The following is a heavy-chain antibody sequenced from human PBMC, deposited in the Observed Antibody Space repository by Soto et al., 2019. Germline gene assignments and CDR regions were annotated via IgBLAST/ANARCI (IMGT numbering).Heavy chain of an antibody. CDR3: ARSGGLRSAYYYGMDV. D-gene: IGHD3-16*02. CDR1: ACTVSSNY. Sequence: GGSLRLSCAASACTVSSNYMSWVRPAPGKGLEWVSVIYSGGSTYYADSVKGRFTIARDNSKNTLYLQMNSRRAEDTAVYYCARSGGLRSAYYYGMDVWGQGTTVTV. J-gene: IGHJ6*02. V-gene: IGHV3-53*01. CDR2: IYSGGST.